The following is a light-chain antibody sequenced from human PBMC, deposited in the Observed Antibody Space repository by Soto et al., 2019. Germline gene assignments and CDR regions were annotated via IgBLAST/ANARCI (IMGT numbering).Light chain of an antibody. Sequence: EVVMTQSPASLSVSPGDRATLSCRASQNIRTILAWYQQKVGQAPRLLIYGSSTRASGIPARFSGTGSGTEVPLTISSLQSEDFAVYYCQHYYHWPPGYTCGPGTMLAIK. CDR3: QHYYHWPPGYT. V-gene: IGKV3-15*01. CDR1: QNIRTI. J-gene: IGKJ2*01. CDR2: GSS.